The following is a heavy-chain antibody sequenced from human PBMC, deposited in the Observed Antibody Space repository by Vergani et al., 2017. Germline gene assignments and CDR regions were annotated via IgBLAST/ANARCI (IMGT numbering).Heavy chain of an antibody. CDR3: ARGNGDYFDY. J-gene: IGHJ4*02. Sequence: QVQLQESGPGLVKPSETLSLTCTVSGGSISSYYWSWIRQPPGKGLEWIGYIYYSGSTNYNPSLKSRVTISVDTSKNQFSLKLRSVTAADTAVYYCARGNGDYFDYWGQGTLVTVSS. D-gene: IGHD1-1*01. CDR1: GGSISSYY. V-gene: IGHV4-59*01. CDR2: IYYSGST.